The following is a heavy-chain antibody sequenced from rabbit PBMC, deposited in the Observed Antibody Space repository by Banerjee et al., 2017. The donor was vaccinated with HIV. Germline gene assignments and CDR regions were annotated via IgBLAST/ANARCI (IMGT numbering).Heavy chain of an antibody. CDR3: ARSNTHCGMDL. CDR1: GFDFSSFYC. Sequence: QQQLEDSGRGLVKPEGSLTPTRKASGFDFSSFYCMCWVRQAQGKGLEWIRCSYTSNSNTDYASGAKVRFTISKTSSTTVTLQMTSLTAADTVSYFCARSNTHCGMDLWGQGTLVTVS. D-gene: IGHD1-1*01. J-gene: IGHJ3*01. CDR2: SYTSNSNT. V-gene: IGHV1S45*01.